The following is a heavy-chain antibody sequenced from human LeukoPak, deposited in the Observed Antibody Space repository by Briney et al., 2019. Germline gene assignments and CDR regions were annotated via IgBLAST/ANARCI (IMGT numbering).Heavy chain of an antibody. V-gene: IGHV3-64*01. Sequence: GGSLRLSCSASGFTFSSFAMHWVRQAPGEGLEYVSRISYNRGSTYYANSVKGRFTISRDNSKNTLYLQMGSLRAEDMAVYYCAREYSITSGRSFDHWGQGTLVTVSS. D-gene: IGHD6-6*01. CDR3: AREYSITSGRSFDH. CDR2: ISYNRGST. J-gene: IGHJ5*02. CDR1: GFTFSSFA.